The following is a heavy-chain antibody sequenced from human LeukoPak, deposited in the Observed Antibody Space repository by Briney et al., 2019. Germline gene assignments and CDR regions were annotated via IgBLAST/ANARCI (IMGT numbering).Heavy chain of an antibody. CDR1: GFTFSTYA. CDR3: VNSRMTTVTALDY. Sequence: GGSLRLSCSASGFTFSTYAMHWVRQAPGKGLEYVSTISSNGGDTYYADSVKGRFTISRDNSKNTLYLQMSSLRAEDTAVYYCVNSRMTTVTALDYWGRGTLVTVSS. CDR2: ISSNGGDT. J-gene: IGHJ4*02. V-gene: IGHV3-64D*06. D-gene: IGHD4-17*01.